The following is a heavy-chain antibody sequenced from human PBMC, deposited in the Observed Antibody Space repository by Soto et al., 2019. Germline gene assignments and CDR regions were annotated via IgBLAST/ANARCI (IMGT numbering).Heavy chain of an antibody. D-gene: IGHD3-22*01. V-gene: IGHV3-66*01. Sequence: PGGSLRLSCAASGFTVSSNYMSWVRQAPGKGLEWVSVIYSGGSTYYADSVKGRFTISRDNSKNTLYLQMNSLRAEDTAVYYCARNMYYYDSSGYYPTDYWGQGTLVTVSS. CDR2: IYSGGST. CDR3: ARNMYYYDSSGYYPTDY. CDR1: GFTVSSNY. J-gene: IGHJ4*02.